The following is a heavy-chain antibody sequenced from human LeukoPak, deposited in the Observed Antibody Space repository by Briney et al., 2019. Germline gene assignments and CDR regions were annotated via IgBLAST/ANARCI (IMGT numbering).Heavy chain of an antibody. CDR3: ARLPFYGDYENYYYYGMDV. V-gene: IGHV3-21*01. Sequence: GGSLRLSCAASGFTFSSYSMNWVRQAPGKGLEWVSSISSSSSYIYYADSVKGRFTISRDNAKNSLYLQMNSLRAEDTAVYYCARLPFYGDYENYYYYGMDVWGQGTTVTVSS. CDR2: ISSSSSYI. D-gene: IGHD4-17*01. CDR1: GFTFSSYS. J-gene: IGHJ6*02.